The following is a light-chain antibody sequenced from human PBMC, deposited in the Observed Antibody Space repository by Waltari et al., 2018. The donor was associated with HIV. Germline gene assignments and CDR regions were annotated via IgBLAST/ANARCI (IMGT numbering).Light chain of an antibody. V-gene: IGKV3-11*01. J-gene: IGKJ2*01. Sequence: IVLTHPPAPLSLSPEERATLPCRASQSVSSNLAWYQQKPGQAPRLLIYDASNKATSIPARFSGSGSGTDFTLTINSLEPEDSAVYYCQQRSNWPRYTFGQGTKLEIK. CDR2: DAS. CDR1: QSVSSN. CDR3: QQRSNWPRYT.